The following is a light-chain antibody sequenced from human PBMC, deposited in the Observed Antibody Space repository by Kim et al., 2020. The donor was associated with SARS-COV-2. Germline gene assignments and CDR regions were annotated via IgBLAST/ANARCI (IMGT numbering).Light chain of an antibody. CDR2: AAS. Sequence: ASVGDRVTISCRASQAISNYLAWFQQIPGKAPKSLIYAASRLQSGVPSKFSGSGSGTDFTLTISSLQPEDFATYYCQQYHTYPWTFGQGTKVDIK. V-gene: IGKV1-16*02. J-gene: IGKJ1*01. CDR3: QQYHTYPWT. CDR1: QAISNY.